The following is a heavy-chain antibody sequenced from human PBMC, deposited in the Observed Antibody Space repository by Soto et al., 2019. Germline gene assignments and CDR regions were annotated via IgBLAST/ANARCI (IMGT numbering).Heavy chain of an antibody. CDR1: GGTFSSYA. CDR3: ARDYDILTGYVSDDYYYYGMDV. CDR2: IIPIFGTA. Sequence: ASVKVSCKASGGTFSSYAISWVRQAPGQGLEWMGGIIPIFGTANYAQKFQGRVTITADESTSTAYMELSSLRSEDTAVYYCARDYDILTGYVSDDYYYYGMDVWGQGTTVTVSS. J-gene: IGHJ6*02. D-gene: IGHD3-9*01. V-gene: IGHV1-69*13.